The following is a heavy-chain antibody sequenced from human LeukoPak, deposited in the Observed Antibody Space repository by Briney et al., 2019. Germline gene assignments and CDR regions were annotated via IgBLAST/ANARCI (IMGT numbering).Heavy chain of an antibody. CDR3: AKAKGDSSGSFDY. CDR1: GLTFSSYA. J-gene: IGHJ4*02. Sequence: GGSLRLSCAASGLTFSSYAMSWVRQTPGKGLEWVSAISSGGGSTYYADSVKGQFTISRDNSKNTLHLQMNSLRAEDTAVYYCAKAKGDSSGSFDYWGQGTLVTVSS. V-gene: IGHV3-23*01. CDR2: ISSGGGST. D-gene: IGHD6-19*01.